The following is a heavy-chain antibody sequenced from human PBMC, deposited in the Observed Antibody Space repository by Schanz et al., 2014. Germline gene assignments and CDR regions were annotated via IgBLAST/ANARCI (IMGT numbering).Heavy chain of an antibody. D-gene: IGHD2-8*02. J-gene: IGHJ6*02. CDR2: INHGGST. CDR1: GGSFSGYY. CDR3: ARDSLRGATGGYGMDV. Sequence: QVQLQQWGAGLLKPSETLSLTCAVYGGSFSGYYWSWIRQPPGKGLEWIAEINHGGSTNYNPSLKSRVTISMHTSKNQFSLKLSSVTAADTAVYYCARDSLRGATGGYGMDVWGQGTTVTVSS. V-gene: IGHV4-34*01.